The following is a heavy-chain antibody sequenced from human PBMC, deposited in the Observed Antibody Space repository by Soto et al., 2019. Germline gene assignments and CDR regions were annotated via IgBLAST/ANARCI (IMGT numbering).Heavy chain of an antibody. D-gene: IGHD3-22*01. CDR3: ARQDYYDSSGVFDY. J-gene: IGHJ4*02. V-gene: IGHV4-59*08. Sequence: QVQLQESGPGLVKPSETLSLTCTVSGGSISSYYWSWIRQPPGKGLGWIGYIYYSGSTNYNPSLKGRVTISVDTSKNQFSLKLSSVTAADTAVYYCARQDYYDSSGVFDYWGQGTLVTVSS. CDR1: GGSISSYY. CDR2: IYYSGST.